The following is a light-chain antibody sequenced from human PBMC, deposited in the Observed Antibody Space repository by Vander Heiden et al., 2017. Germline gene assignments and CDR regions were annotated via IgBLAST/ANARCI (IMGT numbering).Light chain of an antibody. CDR2: GAS. CDR1: HSVSNM. Sequence: EIVMTQSPATLSVSPGERATLSCRASHSVSNMLAWYQQKPGQAPRLLIFGASTRATGIPARFSGSGSGTEFTLTISSLQSEDFSLYYCQQYINWPRTFGQGTKVEIK. V-gene: IGKV3-15*01. J-gene: IGKJ1*01. CDR3: QQYINWPRT.